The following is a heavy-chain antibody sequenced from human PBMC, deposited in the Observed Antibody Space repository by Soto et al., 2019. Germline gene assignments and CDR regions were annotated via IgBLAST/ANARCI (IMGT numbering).Heavy chain of an antibody. J-gene: IGHJ4*02. Sequence: QVQLVESGGGVVQPGRSLRLSCAASGFTFSSYGMHWVRQAPGKGLEWMAVISYDGSNKYYADSVKGRFTISRDNSKNTLYLQMNSLRAEDTAVYYCAKDLGDWGQGTLVTVSS. CDR3: AKDLGD. V-gene: IGHV3-30*18. CDR1: GFTFSSYG. D-gene: IGHD3-16*01. CDR2: ISYDGSNK.